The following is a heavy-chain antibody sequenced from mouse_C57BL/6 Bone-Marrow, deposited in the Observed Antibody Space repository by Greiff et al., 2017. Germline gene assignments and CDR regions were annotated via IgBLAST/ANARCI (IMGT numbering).Heavy chain of an antibody. CDR1: GFTFKDDY. Sequence: EVQLQQSGAELVRPGASVKLSCTASGFTFKDDYIHWVKQRPEQGLEWIGWIDPEIGDTEYASKFQGKATITSDTSSNTAYLQLSSLTSEDTAVYYCSSFDGNNFDFWGRGTPPTVTA. CDR3: SSFDGNNFDF. J-gene: IGHJ2*01. CDR2: IDPEIGDT. V-gene: IGHV14-4*01. D-gene: IGHD2-1*01.